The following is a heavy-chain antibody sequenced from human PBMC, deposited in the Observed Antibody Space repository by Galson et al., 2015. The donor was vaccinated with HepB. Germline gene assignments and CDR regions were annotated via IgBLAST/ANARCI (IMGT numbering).Heavy chain of an antibody. V-gene: IGHV1-2*02. Sequence: SVKVSCKASGYTFTGYYMHWVQQAPGQGLEWMGWINPNSGGTNYAQKFQGRVTMTRDTSISTAYMELSRLRSDDTAVYYCARDRWNYADFDYWGQGTLVTVSS. D-gene: IGHD1-7*01. J-gene: IGHJ4*02. CDR2: INPNSGGT. CDR1: GYTFTGYY. CDR3: ARDRWNYADFDY.